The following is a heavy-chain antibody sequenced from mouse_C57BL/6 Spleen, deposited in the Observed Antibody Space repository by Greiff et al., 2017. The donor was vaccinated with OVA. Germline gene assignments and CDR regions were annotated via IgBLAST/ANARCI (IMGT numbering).Heavy chain of an antibody. Sequence: EVKVVESGGGLVKPGGSLKLSCAASGFTFSDYGMHWVRQAPEKGLEWVAYISSGSSTIYYADTVKGRFTISRDNAKNTLFLQMTSLRSEDTAMYYCARPRLLYAMDYWGQGTSVTVSS. D-gene: IGHD2-3*01. J-gene: IGHJ4*01. CDR3: ARPRLLYAMDY. CDR2: ISSGSSTI. V-gene: IGHV5-17*01. CDR1: GFTFSDYG.